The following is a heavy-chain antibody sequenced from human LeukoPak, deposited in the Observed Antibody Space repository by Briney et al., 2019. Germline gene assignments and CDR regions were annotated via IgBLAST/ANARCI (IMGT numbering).Heavy chain of an antibody. J-gene: IGHJ4*02. D-gene: IGHD3-10*01. Sequence: ASVKVSCKASGYTFTSYYMHWVRQAPGKGLEWMGGFDPEDGETIYAQKFQGRVTMTEDTSTDTAYMELSSLRSEDTAVYYCATVSMVRGVFDYWGQGTLVTVSS. CDR3: ATVSMVRGVFDY. V-gene: IGHV1-24*01. CDR2: FDPEDGET. CDR1: GYTFTSYY.